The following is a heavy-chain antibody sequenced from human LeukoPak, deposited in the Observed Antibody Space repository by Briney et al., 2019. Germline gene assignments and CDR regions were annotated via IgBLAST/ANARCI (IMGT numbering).Heavy chain of an antibody. CDR2: INPNSGGT. J-gene: IGHJ4*02. CDR3: ARDKSVGCSSCPDGY. Sequence: GASVKVSCKASGYTFTGYYMHWVRQAPGQGLEWMGWINPNSGGTNYAQKFQGRVTMTRDTSISTAYMELSRLRSDDTAVYYCARDKSVGCSSCPDGYWGQGTLVTVSS. CDR1: GYTFTGYY. V-gene: IGHV1-2*02. D-gene: IGHD6-13*01.